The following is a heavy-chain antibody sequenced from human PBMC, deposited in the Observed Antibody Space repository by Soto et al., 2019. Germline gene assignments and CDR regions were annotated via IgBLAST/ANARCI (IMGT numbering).Heavy chain of an antibody. CDR3: SRDDSPEYGFF. D-gene: IGHD2-2*01. V-gene: IGHV3-21*06. J-gene: IGHJ4*02. CDR2: ISSDGSHI. CDR1: GFFFGTYS. Sequence: GSLTLSCGTSGFFFGTYSMNWVRQAPGKGLEWVSSISSDGSHIYYADSLRGRFTISRDNAKNSLFLQMNDLKAEDSAVYFCSRDDSPEYGFFWGQGTPVTVSS.